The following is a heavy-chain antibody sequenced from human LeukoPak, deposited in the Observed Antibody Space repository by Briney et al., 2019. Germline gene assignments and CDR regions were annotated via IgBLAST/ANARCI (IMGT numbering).Heavy chain of an antibody. Sequence: GASVKVSCKASGYTFTTYYMHWVRQAPGQGLEWMGIINPRDGNTSYAQKFQGRVTITRATSTSTVYMELSSLNSEDTAVYYCERAIYCSGGSRHWEFDYWGQGTLVTVSS. J-gene: IGHJ4*02. D-gene: IGHD2-15*01. CDR3: ERAIYCSGGSRHWEFDY. CDR2: INPRDGNT. V-gene: IGHV1-46*01. CDR1: GYTFTTYY.